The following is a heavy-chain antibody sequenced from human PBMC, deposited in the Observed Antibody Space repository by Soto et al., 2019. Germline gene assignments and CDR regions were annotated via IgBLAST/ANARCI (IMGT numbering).Heavy chain of an antibody. J-gene: IGHJ1*01. V-gene: IGHV3-74*01. D-gene: IGHD2-15*01. CDR2: IDTDGSTT. CDR3: ACSRRPARLGPKGAIVS. Sequence: EVHLVESGGAVVQPGGSLRLSCATSGFTFSNYWMHWVRQVPGRGLVWVSRIDTDGSTTSYADFAKGRFTISRDNAKSTLSLQMNSLRAEDTAIYYCACSRRPARLGPKGAIVSWGQGTMVTVSS. CDR1: GFTFSNYW.